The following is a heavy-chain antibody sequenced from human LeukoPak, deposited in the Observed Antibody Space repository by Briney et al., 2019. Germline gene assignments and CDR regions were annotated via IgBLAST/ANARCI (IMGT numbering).Heavy chain of an antibody. J-gene: IGHJ4*02. D-gene: IGHD2-15*01. CDR3: ARSRDRYCSGGSCLDY. CDR1: GFTFSSYA. CDR2: ITGSGDIT. V-gene: IGHV3-23*01. Sequence: GGSLRLSCAASGFTFSSYAMSWVRQAPGKGLEWVSGITGSGDITYYAASVKGRFTISRDNSKNTLYLQMNSLRAEDTAVYYCARSRDRYCSGGSCLDYWGQGTLVTVSS.